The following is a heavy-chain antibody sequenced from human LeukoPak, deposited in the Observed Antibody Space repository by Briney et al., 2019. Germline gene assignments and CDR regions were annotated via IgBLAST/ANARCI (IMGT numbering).Heavy chain of an antibody. V-gene: IGHV3-23*01. CDR1: GFNFSSYG. D-gene: IGHD3-22*01. J-gene: IGHJ3*02. CDR2: ISGSGGNT. Sequence: GGSLRLSCAASGFNFSSYGMSWVRQAPGKGLEWVSVISGSGGNTYYADSVKGRFTISRDNSKNTLYLQMNSLRAEDTAVYYCAKDLWIDYYESSVYAFIIWGQGTMVTVSS. CDR3: AKDLWIDYYESSVYAFII.